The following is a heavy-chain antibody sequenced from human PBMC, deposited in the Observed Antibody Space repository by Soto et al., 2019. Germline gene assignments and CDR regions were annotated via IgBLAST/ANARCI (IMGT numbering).Heavy chain of an antibody. J-gene: IGHJ6*02. CDR2: INHSGST. CDR3: ARGRGGYSYGYYYYYGMDV. CDR1: GGSFSGYY. D-gene: IGHD5-18*01. V-gene: IGHV4-34*01. Sequence: ADTLSLTCAVYGGSFSGYYWSWIRQPPGKGLEWIGEINHSGSTNYNPSLKSRVTISVDTSKNQFSLKLSSVTAADTAVYYCARGRGGYSYGYYYYYGMDVWGQGTTVTVSS.